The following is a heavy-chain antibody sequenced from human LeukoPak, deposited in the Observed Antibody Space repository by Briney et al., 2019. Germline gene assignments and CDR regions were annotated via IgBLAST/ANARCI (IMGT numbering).Heavy chain of an antibody. CDR1: GFHFTSYW. V-gene: IGHV5-51*01. Sequence: GEALQISCKGSGFHFTSYWIGWVRPMPGKGLDWMGIIYPGDSDTRYSPSFQGQVTISADKSISTAYLQWSSLKASDTAMYYCARHNSYPYYFDYWGQGTLVTVSS. CDR2: IYPGDSDT. J-gene: IGHJ4*02. D-gene: IGHD4-23*01. CDR3: ARHNSYPYYFDY.